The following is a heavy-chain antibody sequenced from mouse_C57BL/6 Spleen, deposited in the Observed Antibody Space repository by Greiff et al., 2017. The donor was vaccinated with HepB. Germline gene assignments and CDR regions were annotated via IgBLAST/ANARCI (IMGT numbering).Heavy chain of an antibody. V-gene: IGHV5-6*01. D-gene: IGHD2-5*01. J-gene: IGHJ3*01. CDR3: ARHYYSNFFAY. CDR1: GFTFSSYG. Sequence: EVQGVESGGDLVKPGGSLKLSCAASGFTFSSYGMSWVRQTPDKRLEWVATISSGGSYTYYADSVKGRFTISRDNAKNTLYLQMSSLKSEDTAMYYCARHYYSNFFAYWGQGTLVTVSA. CDR2: ISSGGSYT.